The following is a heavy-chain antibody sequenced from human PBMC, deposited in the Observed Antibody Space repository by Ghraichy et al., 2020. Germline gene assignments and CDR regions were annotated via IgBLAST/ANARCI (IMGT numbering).Heavy chain of an antibody. V-gene: IGHV3-49*04. CDR2: IRSKKYGGTT. Sequence: GGSLRLSCSASGFTFGDYAVSWVRQAPGKGLEWLVFIRSKKYGGTTEYAASVKGRFTISRDDSKSIAYLQMNSLKIEDTAVYYCTVYGGNLDSWGQGTLVTVSS. J-gene: IGHJ4*02. CDR1: GFTFGDYA. CDR3: TVYGGNLDS. D-gene: IGHD4-23*01.